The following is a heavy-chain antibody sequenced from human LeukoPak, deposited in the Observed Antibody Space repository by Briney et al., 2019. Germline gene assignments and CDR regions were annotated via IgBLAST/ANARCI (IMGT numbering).Heavy chain of an antibody. CDR1: GGSISNYH. J-gene: IGHJ6*03. CDR3: ARERDVTIGTSRGVVRHYYMDV. Sequence: SETLSLTCTVSGGSISNYHWSWIRQPAGKGLEWIGRGYTSGTTSFKPSLQSRVTMSLGTSKNQFYLMLSSVTAADTAEYYCARERDVTIGTSRGVVRHYYMDVWGKGITITVSS. CDR2: GYTSGTT. D-gene: IGHD3-10*01. V-gene: IGHV4-4*07.